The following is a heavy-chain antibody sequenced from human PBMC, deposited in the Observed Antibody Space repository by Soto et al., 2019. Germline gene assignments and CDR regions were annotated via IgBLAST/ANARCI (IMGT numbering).Heavy chain of an antibody. V-gene: IGHV3-23*01. CDR3: AKDHLHSSSWYAPNWFDP. Sequence: HPGGSLRLSCAASGFTFSSYAMSWVRQAPGKGLEWVSAISGSGGSTYYADSVKGRFTISRDNSKNTLYLQMNSLRAEDTAVYYCAKDHLHSSSWYAPNWFDPWGQGTLVTVSS. J-gene: IGHJ5*02. CDR1: GFTFSSYA. CDR2: ISGSGGST. D-gene: IGHD6-13*01.